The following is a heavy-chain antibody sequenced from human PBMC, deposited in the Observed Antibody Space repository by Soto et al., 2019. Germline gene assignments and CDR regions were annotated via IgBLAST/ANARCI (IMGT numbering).Heavy chain of an antibody. Sequence: QLQLQESGSGLVKPSQTLSLSCAVSGGSISSGGYYWSWIRLPPGKGLEWIGYIYHSETTNDNPSLKSRLNTSVDRSKNHLSLKLKSVTPADTAVYYCARDSLSTTTYGLDVWGQGTTVTVSS. CDR1: GGSISSGGYY. D-gene: IGHD4-4*01. CDR2: IYHSETT. V-gene: IGHV4-30-2*01. CDR3: ARDSLSTTTYGLDV. J-gene: IGHJ6*02.